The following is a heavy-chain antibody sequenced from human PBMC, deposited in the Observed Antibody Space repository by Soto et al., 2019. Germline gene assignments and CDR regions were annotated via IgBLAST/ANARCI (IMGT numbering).Heavy chain of an antibody. CDR3: ATYYYDSSGYYSKADY. V-gene: IGHV3-33*01. CDR2: IWYDGSNK. D-gene: IGHD3-22*01. CDR1: GFTFSSYG. Sequence: GGSLRLSCAASGFTFSSYGMHWVRQAPGKGLEWVAVIWYDGSNKYYADSVKGRFTISRDNSKNTLYLQMNSLRAEDTVVYYCATYYYDSSGYYSKADYWGQGTLVTVSS. J-gene: IGHJ4*02.